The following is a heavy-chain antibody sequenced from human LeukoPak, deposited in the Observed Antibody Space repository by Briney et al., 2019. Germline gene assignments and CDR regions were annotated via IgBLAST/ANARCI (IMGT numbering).Heavy chain of an antibody. Sequence: GGSLRLSCAASGFTFSSYAMSWVRQAPGKGLERVSAISGSGGSTYYADSVKGRFTISRDNSKNTLYLQMNSLRAKDTAVYYCAKDPGGGYPSDYWGQGTLVTVSS. V-gene: IGHV3-23*01. CDR1: GFTFSSYA. J-gene: IGHJ4*02. CDR3: AKDPGGGYPSDY. D-gene: IGHD5-12*01. CDR2: ISGSGGST.